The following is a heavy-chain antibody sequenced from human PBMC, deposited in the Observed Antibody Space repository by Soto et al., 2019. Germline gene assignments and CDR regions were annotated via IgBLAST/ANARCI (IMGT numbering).Heavy chain of an antibody. D-gene: IGHD1-26*01. V-gene: IGHV4-31*02. CDR3: ALALGPTTGLDY. CDR1: GASTVSHYH. J-gene: IGHJ4*02. Sequence: QVQLQESGPGLVKPSQTLSLTCSVSGASTVSHYHWTWIRQPPGKGLEWMGYIFISGTTFYNPSLTIRLAVSMATAGNSFSLELRSVTAADTAVYYWALALGPTTGLDYWGQGALVTVAS. CDR2: IFISGTT.